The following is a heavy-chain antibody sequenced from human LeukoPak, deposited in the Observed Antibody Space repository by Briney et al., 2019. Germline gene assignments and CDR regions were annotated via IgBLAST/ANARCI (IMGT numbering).Heavy chain of an antibody. J-gene: IGHJ4*02. D-gene: IGHD2-2*01. CDR1: GYTFTGYY. V-gene: IGHV1-2*02. CDR3: ARVGGFCSSTSCYSGGYDY. CDR2: INPNGGGT. Sequence: ASVKVSCKASGYTFTGYYMHWVRQAPGQGLEWMGWINPNGGGTNYAQKFQGRVTMTRDTSISTAYMELSRLRSDDTAVYYCARVGGFCSSTSCYSGGYDYWGQGTLVIVSS.